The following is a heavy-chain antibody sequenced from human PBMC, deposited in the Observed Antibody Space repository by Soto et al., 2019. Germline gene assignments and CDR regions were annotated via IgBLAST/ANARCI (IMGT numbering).Heavy chain of an antibody. D-gene: IGHD2-21*02. CDR2: IYYNENS. Sequence: SETLSLTCTVSGGSISSGDHYWSWIRQPPGKGLEWIAYIYYNENSYYTPSLKSRVTISRDKSKNQFSLKLNSVTAADTAVYYCARNGDYPDRYFDSWGPGTLVTVSS. J-gene: IGHJ4*02. CDR3: ARNGDYPDRYFDS. V-gene: IGHV4-30-4*01. CDR1: GGSISSGDHY.